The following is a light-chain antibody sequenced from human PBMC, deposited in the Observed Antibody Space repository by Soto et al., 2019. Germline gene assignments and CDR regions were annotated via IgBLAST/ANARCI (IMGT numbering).Light chain of an antibody. V-gene: IGLV2-11*01. J-gene: IGLJ1*01. CDR3: CSYAGIYSYV. CDR1: SSDVGRFEY. CDR2: DIT. Sequence: QSALTQPRSVSGSPGQSVTISCTGTSSDVGRFEYVSWYQQHPGEAPKVFVYDITKRPSGVPDRFSGSKSGNTASLTISGLQAEDEADYYCCSYAGIYSYVFGTGTKLTVL.